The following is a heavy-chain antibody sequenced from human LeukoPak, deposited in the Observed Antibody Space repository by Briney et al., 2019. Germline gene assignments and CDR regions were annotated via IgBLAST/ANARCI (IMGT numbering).Heavy chain of an antibody. CDR2: IYHSGST. CDR3: ARVKRKYQVLKPLHETPSHYFDY. Sequence: SETLSLTCTVSGYSISSGYYWGWIRQPPGKGLEWNGSIYHSGSTYYNPSLKSRLTISVDSSKNQFSLKLSSVTAADTAMYYCARVKRKYQVLKPLHETPSHYFDYWGQGTLVTVSS. J-gene: IGHJ4*02. CDR1: GYSISSGYY. V-gene: IGHV4-38-2*02. D-gene: IGHD2-2*01.